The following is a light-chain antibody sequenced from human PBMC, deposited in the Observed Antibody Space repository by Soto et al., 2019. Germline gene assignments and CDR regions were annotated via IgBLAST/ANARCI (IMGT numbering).Light chain of an antibody. J-gene: IGKJ2*01. V-gene: IGKV4-1*01. CDR3: QQYYSNPLT. Sequence: DIVMTQSPDSMAVSLGERATINCKSSQSVLYSSNNKNYLAWYQQKPGQPPKLLIYWASTRESGVPDRFSGSGSGTDFTLTISSLQAEDVAFYYCQQYYSNPLTFGQGTKLEIK. CDR2: WAS. CDR1: QSVLYSSNNKNY.